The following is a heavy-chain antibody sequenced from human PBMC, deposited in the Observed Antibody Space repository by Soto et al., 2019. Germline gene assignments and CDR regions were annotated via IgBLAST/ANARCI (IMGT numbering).Heavy chain of an antibody. CDR3: AKARHSSSWYGLEADF. Sequence: QVQLVESGGGVVQPGWSLRLSCAASGLIFSDYAMHWVRQAPCKGLEWVAVISYGGDNKYYADSVRGRFAIYRDNLMKMLDVQTNSLNPEDTAVYHCAKARHSSSWYGLEADFWGQGTMGTVAS. CDR1: GLIFSDYA. J-gene: IGHJ4*02. CDR2: ISYGGDNK. D-gene: IGHD6-13*01. V-gene: IGHV3-30*09.